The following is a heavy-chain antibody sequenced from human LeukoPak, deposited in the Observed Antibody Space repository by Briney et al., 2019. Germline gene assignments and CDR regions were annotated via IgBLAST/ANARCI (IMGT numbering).Heavy chain of an antibody. CDR2: ISANNGVT. CDR3: ARCGAAVTTHIDL. J-gene: IGHJ4*02. V-gene: IGHV1-18*01. D-gene: IGHD4-17*01. Sequence: ASVKVSCKASGYTFIIFGVTWVRLVPGQGREWMGRISANNGVTNYAHKFQGRVTMTTDTSTNTAYMELSSLRSDDTAVYYCARCGAAVTTHIDLWGQGTLVTVSS. CDR1: GYTFIIFG.